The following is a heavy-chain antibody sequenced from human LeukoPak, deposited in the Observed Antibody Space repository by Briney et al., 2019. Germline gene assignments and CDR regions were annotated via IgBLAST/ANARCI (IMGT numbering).Heavy chain of an antibody. J-gene: IGHJ4*02. CDR1: GYSISSGYY. Sequence: SETLSLTCTVSGYSISSGYYWGWIRQTPGKGLEWIGSIYLSGTTFYNPSLKSRVTISVDTSKNQFSLKLTSVTAADTAVYYCARARAVADRFDYWGQGTLVTVSS. D-gene: IGHD6-19*01. CDR3: ARARAVADRFDY. CDR2: IYLSGTT. V-gene: IGHV4-38-2*02.